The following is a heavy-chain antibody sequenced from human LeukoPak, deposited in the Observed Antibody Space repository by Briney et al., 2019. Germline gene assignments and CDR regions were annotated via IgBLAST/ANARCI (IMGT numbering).Heavy chain of an antibody. CDR1: GGSISSYY. Sequence: SETLSLTCTVSGGSISSYYWSWIRQPPGKGLEWIGYVYYSGSTNYNPSLKSRVTISVDTSKNQFSLKLSSVTAADTAVYYCARGSGSSGYWYWGQGTLVTVSS. V-gene: IGHV4-59*01. CDR2: VYYSGST. CDR3: ARGSGSSGYWY. J-gene: IGHJ4*02. D-gene: IGHD3-22*01.